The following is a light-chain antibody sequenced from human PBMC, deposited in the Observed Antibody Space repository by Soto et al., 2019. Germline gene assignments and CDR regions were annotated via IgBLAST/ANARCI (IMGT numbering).Light chain of an antibody. CDR3: QQFKA. CDR2: GVS. CDR1: QSVSSK. Sequence: EIVMTQSPATLSVSPGERATLSCRASQSVSSKLAWFQQKPGQAPSLLIYGVSTRATGVPVRFSGSGSGTEFTLTINSLQSEDFAVYYCQQFKAFGGGTKVEIK. J-gene: IGKJ4*01. V-gene: IGKV3-15*01.